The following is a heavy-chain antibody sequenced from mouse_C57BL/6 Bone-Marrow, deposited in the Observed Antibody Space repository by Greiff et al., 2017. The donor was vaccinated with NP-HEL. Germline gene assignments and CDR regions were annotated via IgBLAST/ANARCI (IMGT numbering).Heavy chain of an antibody. CDR2: IDPSDSET. Sequence: QVQLQQPGAELVRPGSSVKLSCKASGYTFTSYWMHWVKQRPIQGLEWIGNIDPSDSETHYNQKFKDKATLTADKASSTAYMQLSSLTSEDSAVYYCARNRRKTGAFDYWGQGTTLTVSS. V-gene: IGHV1-52*01. CDR3: ARNRRKTGAFDY. CDR1: GYTFTSYW. D-gene: IGHD4-1*01. J-gene: IGHJ2*01.